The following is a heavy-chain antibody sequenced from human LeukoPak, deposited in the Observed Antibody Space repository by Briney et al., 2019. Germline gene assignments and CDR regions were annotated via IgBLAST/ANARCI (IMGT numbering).Heavy chain of an antibody. CDR2: IKQDGSEK. Sequence: PGGFLRLSCAASGFTFSSYWMSWVRQAPGKGLEWVANIKQDGSEKYYVDSVKGRFTISRDNAKNSLYLQMNSLRAEDTAVYYCARDSGATIFGVAHDAFDIWGQGTMVTVSS. CDR1: GFTFSSYW. V-gene: IGHV3-7*01. J-gene: IGHJ3*02. D-gene: IGHD3-3*01. CDR3: ARDSGATIFGVAHDAFDI.